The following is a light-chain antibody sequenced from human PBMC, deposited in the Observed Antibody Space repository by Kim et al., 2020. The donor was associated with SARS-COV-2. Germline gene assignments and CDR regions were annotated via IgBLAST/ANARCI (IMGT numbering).Light chain of an antibody. CDR1: QSVTSSS. Sequence: EIVLTQSPGTLSLSPGERATLSCRASQSVTSSSLAWYQQKPGQAPRLLIYGASSRATGIPDRFSGSGFGTDFSLTISRLEPEDFAVYYCQDYGSSRTFGQGTKVDIK. J-gene: IGKJ1*01. CDR2: GAS. CDR3: QDYGSSRT. V-gene: IGKV3-20*01.